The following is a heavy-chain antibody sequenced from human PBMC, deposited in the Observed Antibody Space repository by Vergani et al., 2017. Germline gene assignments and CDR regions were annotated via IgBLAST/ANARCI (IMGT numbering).Heavy chain of an antibody. CDR3: AKEAPGSLNYFDD. V-gene: IGHV3-30*18. D-gene: IGHD3-10*01. J-gene: IGHJ4*02. CDR2: ISYDGSNK. CDR1: GFTFSSYG. Sequence: QVQLVESGGGVVQPGRSLRLSCAASGFTFSSYGMHWVRQAPGKGLEWVAVISYDGSNKYYADSVKGRFTISRDNSKNTLYLQMNSLRAEDTAVYYCAKEAPGSLNYFDDWGQGTLVTVSS.